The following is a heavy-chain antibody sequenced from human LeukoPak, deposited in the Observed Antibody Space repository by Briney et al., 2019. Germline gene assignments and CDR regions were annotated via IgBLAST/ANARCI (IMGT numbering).Heavy chain of an antibody. Sequence: SVKVSCKASGGTFSSYTISWVRQAPGQGLEWMGRIIPILGIANYAQKFQGRVTITADKSTSTAYMELSSLRSEDTAVYYCARDIAAAGTGRAFDSWGQGTMVTVSS. V-gene: IGHV1-69*04. CDR2: IIPILGIA. J-gene: IGHJ3*02. CDR1: GGTFSSYT. CDR3: ARDIAAAGTGRAFDS. D-gene: IGHD6-13*01.